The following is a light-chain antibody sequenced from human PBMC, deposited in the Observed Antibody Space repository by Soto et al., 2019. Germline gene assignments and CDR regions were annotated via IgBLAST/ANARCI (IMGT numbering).Light chain of an antibody. V-gene: IGKV3-15*01. CDR1: QSVSSN. Sequence: EKVMTQTPATRSVSPGERATLSCRASQSVSSNLAWYQQKPGHAPRLLIFSASTRATGIPARFSGSGSGTEFTLTISSLQSEDFAVYYCQQYNKWPPLFGPGTKVDIK. CDR3: QQYNKWPPL. CDR2: SAS. J-gene: IGKJ3*01.